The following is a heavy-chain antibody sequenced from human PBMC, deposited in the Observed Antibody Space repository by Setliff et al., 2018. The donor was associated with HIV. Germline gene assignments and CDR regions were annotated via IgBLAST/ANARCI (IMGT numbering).Heavy chain of an antibody. V-gene: IGHV4-34*01. D-gene: IGHD3-16*01. CDR1: GGSFTTYY. Sequence: SETLSLTCAVYGGSFTTYYWSWIRQPPGKGLEWIGEINHIGSTNYNPSLKSRVTISIDTSKNQFSLKLSSVTAADTAVYYCAREPPNMYYDYVWGTPFPFDYWGQGALVTVSS. CDR2: INHIGST. CDR3: AREPPNMYYDYVWGTPFPFDY. J-gene: IGHJ4*02.